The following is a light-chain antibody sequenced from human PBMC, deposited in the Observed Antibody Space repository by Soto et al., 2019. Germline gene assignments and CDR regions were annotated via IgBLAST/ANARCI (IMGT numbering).Light chain of an antibody. CDR3: QQRSNWPPIT. V-gene: IGKV3-11*01. CDR2: GAS. Sequence: EIVLAQSPGTLSLSPGERATLSCRASQSVGSNLAWYQQKPGQAPRLLIYGASTRATGIPARFSGGGSGTDFTLTISSLEPEDFAVYYCQQRSNWPPITFGQGTRLEIK. J-gene: IGKJ5*01. CDR1: QSVGSN.